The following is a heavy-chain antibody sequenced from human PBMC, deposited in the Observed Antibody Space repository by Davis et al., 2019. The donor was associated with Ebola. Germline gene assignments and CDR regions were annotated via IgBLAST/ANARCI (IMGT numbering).Heavy chain of an antibody. CDR3: AKSRIAAAVLQHFDY. D-gene: IGHD6-13*01. CDR2: ISGSGGST. CDR1: GFTFSSYA. J-gene: IGHJ4*02. V-gene: IGHV3-23*01. Sequence: LSLTCAAPGFTFSSYAMSWVRQAPGKGLEWVSSISGSGGSTYYADSVKGRFTISRDNSKNTLYLQMNSLRVEDTAVYYCAKSRIAAAVLQHFDYWGQGTLVTVSS.